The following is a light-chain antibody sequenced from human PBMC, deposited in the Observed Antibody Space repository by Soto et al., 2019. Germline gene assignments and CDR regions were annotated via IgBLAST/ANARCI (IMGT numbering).Light chain of an antibody. V-gene: IGLV1-40*01. CDR2: GNS. J-gene: IGLJ1*01. Sequence: QSVLTQPPSVSGAPGQRVTISCTGSSSNIGAGYDVHWYQQLPGTAPKLLIYGNSNRPSGVPDRFSGSKSGTSASLAITGLQAEDEADYYCQSHDSSLSGPTKIFGTGTKLTVL. CDR1: SSNIGAGYD. CDR3: QSHDSSLSGPTKI.